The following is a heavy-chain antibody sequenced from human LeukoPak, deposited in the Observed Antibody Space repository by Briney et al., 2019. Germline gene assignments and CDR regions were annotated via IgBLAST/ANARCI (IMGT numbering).Heavy chain of an antibody. CDR3: ARDRGGRSSGFPDY. CDR1: GGSISSYY. D-gene: IGHD6-19*01. V-gene: IGHV4-59*01. J-gene: IGHJ4*02. CDR2: IYYSGST. Sequence: SETLSLPCTVSGGSISSYYWSWIRQPPGKGLEGFGYIYYSGSTNYNPSLKSRVNISEDTSKNQFSLKLSSVTTADTAVYYCARDRGGRSSGFPDYWGQGTLVTVSS.